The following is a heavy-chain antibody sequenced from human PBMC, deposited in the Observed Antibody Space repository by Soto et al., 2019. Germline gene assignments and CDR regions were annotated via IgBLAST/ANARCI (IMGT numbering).Heavy chain of an antibody. CDR2: IFHSGKT. J-gene: IGHJ4*02. Sequence: SETLSLTCAVSGYSISSGYYWSWVRQPPGKGLEWIGTIFHSGKTYYNPSLKSRLTISVDTSKNQFSLKLSSVTAADTAVYYCARQYPPTYYFDYWGQGTLVTVSS. CDR1: GYSISSGYY. V-gene: IGHV4-38-2*01. D-gene: IGHD1-26*01. CDR3: ARQYPPTYYFDY.